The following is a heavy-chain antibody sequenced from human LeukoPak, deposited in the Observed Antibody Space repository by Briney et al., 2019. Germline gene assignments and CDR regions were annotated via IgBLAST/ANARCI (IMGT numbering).Heavy chain of an antibody. CDR2: TSYSGAT. CDR1: GGSISSSTFY. Sequence: SETLSLTCTVSGGSISSSTFYWGWIRQPPGKGLEWIGSTSYSGATYYNPSLKSRVTISVDTSKNHFSLRLSSVTAADTAVYYCAKDDAWGRYKHWGQGTLVTVSS. D-gene: IGHD3-16*01. J-gene: IGHJ1*01. V-gene: IGHV4-39*02. CDR3: AKDDAWGRYKH.